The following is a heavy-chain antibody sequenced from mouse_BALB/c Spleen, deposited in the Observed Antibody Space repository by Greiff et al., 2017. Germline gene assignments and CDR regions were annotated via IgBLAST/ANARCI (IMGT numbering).Heavy chain of an antibody. CDR3: ARDWDYRYDDGAWFAY. V-gene: IGHV2-9*02. CDR1: GFSLTSYG. J-gene: IGHJ3*01. Sequence: VQLQESGPGLVAPSQSLSITCTVSGFSLTSYGVHWVRQPPGKGLEWLGVIWAGGSTNYNSALMSRLSISKDNSKSQVFLKMNSLQTDDTAMYYCARDWDYRYDDGAWFAYWGQGTLVTVSA. CDR2: IWAGGST. D-gene: IGHD2-14*01.